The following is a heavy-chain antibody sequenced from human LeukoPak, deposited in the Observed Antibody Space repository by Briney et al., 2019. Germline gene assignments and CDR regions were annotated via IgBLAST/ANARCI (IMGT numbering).Heavy chain of an antibody. V-gene: IGHV3-15*01. CDR1: GFTFSNAW. Sequence: GGSLRLSCAASGFTFSNAWMSWVRQGPGKGLEWVGRIKSKTDGGTTDYAAPVKGRLTISRDDSKNTLYLQMNSLKTEDTAVYYCTTQRSRISMVRGVIRSDHWGQGTLVTVSS. D-gene: IGHD3-10*01. J-gene: IGHJ4*02. CDR3: TTQRSRISMVRGVIRSDH. CDR2: IKSKTDGGTT.